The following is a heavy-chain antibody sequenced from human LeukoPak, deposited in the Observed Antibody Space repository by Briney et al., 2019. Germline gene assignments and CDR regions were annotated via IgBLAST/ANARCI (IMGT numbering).Heavy chain of an antibody. CDR3: AKLTDGSGLAYYFDY. V-gene: IGHV3-7*03. J-gene: IGHJ4*02. CDR1: GFTFSSSW. Sequence: GGSLRLSCAASGFTFSSSWMTWVRQAPGKGLEWVASIREDGSEKTSVDSVKGRFTISRDNAKNSLYLQMDSLRAEDTAVYYCAKLTDGSGLAYYFDYWGQGTLVTVSS. CDR2: IREDGSEK. D-gene: IGHD3-10*01.